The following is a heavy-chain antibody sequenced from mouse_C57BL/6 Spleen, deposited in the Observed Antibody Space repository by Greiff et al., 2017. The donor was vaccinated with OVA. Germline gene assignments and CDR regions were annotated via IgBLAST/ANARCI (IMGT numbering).Heavy chain of an antibody. J-gene: IGHJ4*01. Sequence: EVQLQQSGPGLVKPSQSLSLTCSVTGYSITSGYYWNWIRQFPGSKLEWMGYISYDGSNNYNPSLKNRISITRDTSKNQFFLKLNSVTTEDTATYYCARDTADSSGYDYAMDYWGQGTSVTVSS. V-gene: IGHV3-6*01. CDR2: ISYDGSN. CDR1: GYSITSGYY. CDR3: ARDTADSSGYDYAMDY. D-gene: IGHD3-2*02.